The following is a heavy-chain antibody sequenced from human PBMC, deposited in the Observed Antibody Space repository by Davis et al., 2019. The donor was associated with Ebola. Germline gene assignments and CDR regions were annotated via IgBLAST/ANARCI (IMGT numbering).Heavy chain of an antibody. CDR1: GFTFSSYG. CDR2: ISYDGSNK. J-gene: IGHJ5*02. CDR3: ARERSLVTTVYWFDP. V-gene: IGHV3-30*03. D-gene: IGHD4-17*01. Sequence: PGGSLRLSCAASGFTFSSYGMHWVRQAPGKGLEWVAVISYDGSNKYYADSVKGRFTISRDNSKNTLYLQMNSLRAEDTAVYYCARERSLVTTVYWFDPWGQGTLVTVSS.